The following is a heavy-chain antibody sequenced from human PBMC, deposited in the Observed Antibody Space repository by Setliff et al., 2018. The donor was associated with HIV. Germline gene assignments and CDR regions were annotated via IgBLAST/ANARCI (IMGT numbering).Heavy chain of an antibody. Sequence: PSETLSLTCTVSGGSISNSSHYWDWIRQPPGKGLEWIGTINYSGNTYDNPSLKSRVTISVDTSKKQFSLKLSSVSAADAAVYYCARRWKSSQYYDLWSPRSSYFDFWGQGMLVTVSS. V-gene: IGHV4-39*01. J-gene: IGHJ4*02. CDR1: GGSISNSSHY. CDR2: INYSGNT. CDR3: ARRWKSSQYYDLWSPRSSYFDF. D-gene: IGHD3-3*01.